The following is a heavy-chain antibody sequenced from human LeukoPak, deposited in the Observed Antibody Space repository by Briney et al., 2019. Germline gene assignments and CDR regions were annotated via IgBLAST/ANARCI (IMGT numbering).Heavy chain of an antibody. CDR3: ARDKGGISSWGHMWWFDP. J-gene: IGHJ5*02. CDR2: IIPILGIA. Sequence: SVKVSCKASGGTSSGYAISWVRQAPGQGLEWMGRIIPILGIANYAQKFQGRVTITADKSTSTAYMELSSLRSEDTAVYYCARDKGGISSWGHMWWFDPWGQGTLVTVSS. D-gene: IGHD3-3*02. CDR1: GGTSSGYA. V-gene: IGHV1-69*04.